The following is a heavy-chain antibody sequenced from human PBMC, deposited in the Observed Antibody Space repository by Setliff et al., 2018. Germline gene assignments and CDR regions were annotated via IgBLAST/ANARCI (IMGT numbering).Heavy chain of an antibody. Sequence: SVKVSCKASGGMSGTYSISWVRQAPGQGLEWMGAIIPIFGTPNYAQNFQGRVTITADESTSTGYMELRSLRSDDTAVYYCARELRSPYWHLDSWGQGTQVTVSS. CDR1: GGMSGTYS. CDR2: IIPIFGTP. V-gene: IGHV1-69*13. D-gene: IGHD3-16*01. J-gene: IGHJ5*01. CDR3: ARELRSPYWHLDS.